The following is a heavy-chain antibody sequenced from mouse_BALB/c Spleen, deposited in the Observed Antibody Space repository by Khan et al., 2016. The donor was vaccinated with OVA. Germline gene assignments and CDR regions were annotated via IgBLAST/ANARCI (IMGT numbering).Heavy chain of an antibody. CDR2: IWSDGST. D-gene: IGHD2-10*01. J-gene: IGHJ4*01. V-gene: IGHV2-6-1*01. CDR1: GFSLTNYG. Sequence: VKLLESGPGLAAPSQSLSITCTISGFSLTNYGVHWVRQPPGKGLEWLAVIWSDGSTTYNSALKSRLTITKDNSQSQVFLKMNSLQTDDTAIDFCARQPYYHYNIMDYWGQGTSGTVSS. CDR3: ARQPYYHYNIMDY.